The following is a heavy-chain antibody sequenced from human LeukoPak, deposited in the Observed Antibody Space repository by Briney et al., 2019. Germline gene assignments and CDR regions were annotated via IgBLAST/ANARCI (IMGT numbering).Heavy chain of an antibody. D-gene: IGHD2-15*01. CDR2: INPSGGST. V-gene: IGHV1-46*01. CDR3: ARDSSVVVVAATLDY. J-gene: IGHJ4*02. CDR1: GYTFTSYY. Sequence: ASVNVSCKASGYTFTSYYMHWVRQAPGQGLEWMGIINPSGGSTSYAQKFQGRVTMTRDTSTSTVYMELSSLRSEDTAVYYCARDSSVVVVAATLDYWGQGTLVTVPS.